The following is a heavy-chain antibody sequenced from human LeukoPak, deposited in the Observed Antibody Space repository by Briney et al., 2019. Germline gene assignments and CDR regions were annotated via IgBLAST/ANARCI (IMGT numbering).Heavy chain of an antibody. D-gene: IGHD3-3*01. CDR3: ARHMSYYDLWSGYYGNAFDI. CDR1: GGSISSSSYY. V-gene: IGHV4-39*01. J-gene: IGHJ3*02. Sequence: SETLSLTCTVPGGSISSSSYYWGWIRQPPGKGLEWIGSIYYSGSTYYNPSLKSRVTISVDTSKNQFSLKLSSVTATDTAVYYCARHMSYYDLWSGYYGNAFDIWGQGTMVTVSS. CDR2: IYYSGST.